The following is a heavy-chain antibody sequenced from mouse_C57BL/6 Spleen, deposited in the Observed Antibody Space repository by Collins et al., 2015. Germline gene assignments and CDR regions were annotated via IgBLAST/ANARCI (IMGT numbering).Heavy chain of an antibody. D-gene: IGHD1-1*01. CDR3: ARRDYGSSPQLPYYAMDY. Sequence: QVQLQQPGTELVKPGASVKLSCKASGYTFTSYWMHWVKQRPGQGLEWIGNINPSNGGTNYNEKFKSKATLTVDKSSSTAYMQLSSLTSEDSAVYYCARRDYGSSPQLPYYAMDYWGQGTSVTVSS. V-gene: IGHV1-53*01. CDR1: GYTFTSYW. J-gene: IGHJ4*01. CDR2: INPSNGGT.